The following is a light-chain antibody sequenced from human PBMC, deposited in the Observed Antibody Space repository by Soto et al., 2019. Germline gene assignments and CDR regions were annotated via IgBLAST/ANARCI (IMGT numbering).Light chain of an antibody. CDR2: GSS. CDR3: QQHSNWPPAIT. CDR1: ETISTN. Sequence: EIELTQSPATLSVSPGERATLSCRATETISTNLAWFQRKPGQPPRPLIYGSSTRATGVPDTFSGSGSGTEFTLIISSLQSEDVALYYCQQHSNWPPAITFGQGTRLEIK. V-gene: IGKV3-15*01. J-gene: IGKJ5*01.